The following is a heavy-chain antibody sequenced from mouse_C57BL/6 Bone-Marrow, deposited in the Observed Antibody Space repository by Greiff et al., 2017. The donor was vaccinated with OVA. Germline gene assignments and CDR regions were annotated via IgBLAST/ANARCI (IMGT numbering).Heavy chain of an antibody. Sequence: VQLQQSGPVLVKPGASVKMSCKASGYTFTDYYMNWVKQSHGKSLEWIGVINPYNGGTSYNQKFKGKATLTVDKSSSTAYMELNSLTSEDSAVYYCARRAYDYGRFAYWGQGTLVTVSA. CDR3: ARRAYDYGRFAY. CDR1: GYTFTDYY. V-gene: IGHV1-19*01. J-gene: IGHJ3*01. D-gene: IGHD2-4*01. CDR2: INPYNGGT.